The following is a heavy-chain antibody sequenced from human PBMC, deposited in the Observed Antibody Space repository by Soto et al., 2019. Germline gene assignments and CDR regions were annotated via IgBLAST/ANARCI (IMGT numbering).Heavy chain of an antibody. CDR2: ISGSGGST. CDR1: GFTFSSYA. CDR3: AKDGSGPYYYYFDY. J-gene: IGHJ4*02. V-gene: IGHV3-23*01. Sequence: EVQLLESGGGLVQPGGSLRLFCAASGFTFSSYAMSWVRQAQGKGLEWFSAISGSGGSTYYADSVKGRFPISRDNSKNTLYLQMNSLRAEDTAVYYCAKDGSGPYYYYFDYWGQGTLVTVSS. D-gene: IGHD6-19*01.